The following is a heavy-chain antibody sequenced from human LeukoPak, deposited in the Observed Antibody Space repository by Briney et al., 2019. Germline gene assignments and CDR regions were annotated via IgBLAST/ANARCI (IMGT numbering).Heavy chain of an antibody. Sequence: PGGSLRLSCAASGFTFSSYTMNWVRQAPGKGLEWVSSISSSSSDMYYADSVKGRFTISRDNAKNSLYLQMNSLRAEDTAVYYCAREGDSGYDKSGGPTAYSSSWYEVSHYYYGMDVWGQGTTVTVSS. D-gene: IGHD6-13*01. CDR1: GFTFSSYT. V-gene: IGHV3-21*01. CDR2: ISSSSSDM. J-gene: IGHJ6*02. CDR3: AREGDSGYDKSGGPTAYSSSWYEVSHYYYGMDV.